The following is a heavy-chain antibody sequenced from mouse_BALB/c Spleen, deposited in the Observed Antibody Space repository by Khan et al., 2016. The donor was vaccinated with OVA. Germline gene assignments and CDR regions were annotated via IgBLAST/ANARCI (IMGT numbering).Heavy chain of an antibody. V-gene: IGHV5-9-3*01. D-gene: IGHD1-1*01. CDR2: ISSGGDYI. CDR3: ARHNYGPFAY. J-gene: IGHJ3*01. Sequence: EVELVESGGDFVKPGGSLKLSCSASGFTFSTYAMSWVRQTPEKRLEWVAAISSGGDYIYYPDSVQGRFTISRDNAKNTLYLQMTSLRSEDTAMYYFARHNYGPFAYWGQGTLVTVSA. CDR1: GFTFSTYA.